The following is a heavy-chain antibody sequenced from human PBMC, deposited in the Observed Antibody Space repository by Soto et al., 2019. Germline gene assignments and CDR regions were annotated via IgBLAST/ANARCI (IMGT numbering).Heavy chain of an antibody. CDR3: TRVSGYENAFDI. J-gene: IGHJ3*02. V-gene: IGHV1-46*03. D-gene: IGHD5-18*01. CDR2: INPSGGRT. CDR1: GYSFTSFY. Sequence: QVQLVQSGAEVKKPGASVKVSCMASGYSFTSFYMHWMRQAPGQGHEWMGIINPSGGRTSYAQKFQGRVTMTRDTSTSTVYMELSSLRSEDTAVYYCTRVSGYENAFDIWGQGTMVTVSS.